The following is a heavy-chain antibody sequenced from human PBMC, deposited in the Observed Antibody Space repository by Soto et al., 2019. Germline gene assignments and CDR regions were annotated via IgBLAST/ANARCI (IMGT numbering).Heavy chain of an antibody. CDR2: IYYSGST. Sequence: QVQLQESGPGLVKPSETLSLTCTVSGGSISSYYWSWIRQPPGKGLEWIGYIYYSGSTNYNPSLKSRVTTSVDTATSQFSLKLSSVTAADTAVYYCARGGDYYDSSGYYPPFDYWGQGTLVTVSS. D-gene: IGHD3-22*01. V-gene: IGHV4-59*01. CDR1: GGSISSYY. CDR3: ARGGDYYDSSGYYPPFDY. J-gene: IGHJ4*02.